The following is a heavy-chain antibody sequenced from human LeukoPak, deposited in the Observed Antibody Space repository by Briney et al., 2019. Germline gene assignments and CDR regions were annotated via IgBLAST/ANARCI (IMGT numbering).Heavy chain of an antibody. CDR3: AKDGGGSGWSNFDY. CDR2: ISYDGSNK. D-gene: IGHD6-19*01. Sequence: SLRLSFAASGFTFSSYGMHWVRQAPGKGLELVAVISYDGSNKYYADSVKGRFTISRDNSKNTLYLQMNSLRAEDTAVYYCAKDGGGSGWSNFDYWGQGTLVTVSS. CDR1: GFTFSSYG. J-gene: IGHJ4*02. V-gene: IGHV3-30*18.